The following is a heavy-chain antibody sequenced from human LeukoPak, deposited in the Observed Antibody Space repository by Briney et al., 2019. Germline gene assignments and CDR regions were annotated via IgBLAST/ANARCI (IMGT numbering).Heavy chain of an antibody. CDR2: IYYSGST. CDR1: GGSVSTSHYY. V-gene: IGHV4-61*01. Sequence: SETLSLTCTVSGGSVSTSHYYWGWIRQPPGKGLEWIGYIYYSGSTNYNPSLKSRVTISVDTSKTQFSLKLTSMSAADTAVYYCARVGDTSGYFYYLDYWGQGTLVTVSS. D-gene: IGHD3-22*01. J-gene: IGHJ4*02. CDR3: ARVGDTSGYFYYLDY.